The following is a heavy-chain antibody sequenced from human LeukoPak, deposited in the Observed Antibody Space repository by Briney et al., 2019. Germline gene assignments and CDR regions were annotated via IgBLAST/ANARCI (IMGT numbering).Heavy chain of an antibody. J-gene: IGHJ4*02. CDR3: ARNSGYSDLNY. CDR2: IYDSGST. D-gene: IGHD3-22*01. V-gene: IGHV4-39*07. CDR1: GGSISSSYYY. Sequence: SETLSLTCTVSGGSISSSYYYWGWIRQPPGKGLEWIGSIYDSGSTYYNPSLKSRVTISVDKSKNQFSLKLNSVTAADTAIYYCARNSGYSDLNYWGQGVLVTVSS.